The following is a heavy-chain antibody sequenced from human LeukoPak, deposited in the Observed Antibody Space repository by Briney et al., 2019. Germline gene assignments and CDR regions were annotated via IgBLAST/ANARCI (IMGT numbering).Heavy chain of an antibody. Sequence: GGSLRLSCAASGFTFSSYAMSWVRQAPGKGLEWVSAISGSGGSAYYADSVKGRFTISRDNSKNTLYLQMNSLRAEDTAVYYCARDPPKYDFWSGYYDYWGQGTLVTVSS. CDR2: ISGSGGSA. D-gene: IGHD3-3*01. V-gene: IGHV3-23*01. CDR3: ARDPPKYDFWSGYYDY. J-gene: IGHJ4*02. CDR1: GFTFSSYA.